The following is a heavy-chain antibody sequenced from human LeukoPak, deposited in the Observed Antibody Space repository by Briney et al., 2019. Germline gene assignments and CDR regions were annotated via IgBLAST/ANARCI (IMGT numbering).Heavy chain of an antibody. J-gene: IGHJ4*02. CDR3: ARVSDYYDSSGHYFDY. Sequence: SETLSLTCTVSGGSISSGGYYWSWIRQHPGKGLEWIGYIYYSGSTYYNLSLKSRVTISVDTSKNQFSLKLSSVTAADTAVYYCARVSDYYDSSGHYFDYWGQGTLVTVSS. CDR1: GGSISSGGYY. D-gene: IGHD3-22*01. CDR2: IYYSGST. V-gene: IGHV4-31*03.